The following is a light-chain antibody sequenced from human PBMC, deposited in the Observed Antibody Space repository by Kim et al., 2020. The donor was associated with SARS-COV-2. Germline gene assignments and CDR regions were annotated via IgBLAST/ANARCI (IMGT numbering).Light chain of an antibody. CDR3: QKYNSAPWT. CDR1: QDIANS. Sequence: DIQMTQSPSSLSASVGDRVIITCRASQDIANSLAWYQQKPGKVPQVLIYAASTLQSGVPSHFSGSGSGTEFTLTIGSLQTEDVATYYCQKYNSAPWTFGPGTKVDIK. J-gene: IGKJ1*01. CDR2: AAS. V-gene: IGKV1-27*01.